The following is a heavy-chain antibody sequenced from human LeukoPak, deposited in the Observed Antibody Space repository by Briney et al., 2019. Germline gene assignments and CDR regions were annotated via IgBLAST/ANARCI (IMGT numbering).Heavy chain of an antibody. CDR3: ARRRIVVVVAATPDPSWFDP. Sequence: PSETLSLTCAVYGGSFSGYYWSWIRQPPGKGLEWIGEINHSGSTNYNPSLKSRVTISVDTSKNQFSLKLSSVTAADTAVYYCARRRIVVVVAATPDPSWFDPWGQGTLAAVSS. V-gene: IGHV4-34*01. CDR1: GGSFSGYY. J-gene: IGHJ5*02. D-gene: IGHD2-15*01. CDR2: INHSGST.